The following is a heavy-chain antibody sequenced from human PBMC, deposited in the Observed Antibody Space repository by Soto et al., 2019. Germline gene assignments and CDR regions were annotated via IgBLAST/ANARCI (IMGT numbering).Heavy chain of an antibody. Sequence: EVQLVESGGGLVQPGRSLRLSCAASGFTFDDYAMHWVRQAPGKGLEWVSGISWNSGSIGYADSVKGRFTISRDNAKNSLYLQMNSLRAEDTALYYCAKERGFGGVIVRNAFDIWGQGTMVTVSS. CDR3: AKERGFGGVIVRNAFDI. CDR2: ISWNSGSI. J-gene: IGHJ3*02. D-gene: IGHD3-16*02. V-gene: IGHV3-9*01. CDR1: GFTFDDYA.